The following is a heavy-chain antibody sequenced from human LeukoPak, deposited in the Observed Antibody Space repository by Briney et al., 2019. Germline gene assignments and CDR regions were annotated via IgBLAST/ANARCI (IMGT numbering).Heavy chain of an antibody. Sequence: SETLSLTCSVSGGSMSSDYWSWIRQSPGKGLEWIGRMFGNGGTNYSPSFQRRATMSVDTSTRRLSLRLSSVTAADTAVYYCARQTAKKWDLPGSFDSWGQGILVTVSS. D-gene: IGHD1-26*01. CDR1: GGSMSSDY. V-gene: IGHV4-59*08. CDR3: ARQTAKKWDLPGSFDS. CDR2: MFGNGGT. J-gene: IGHJ4*02.